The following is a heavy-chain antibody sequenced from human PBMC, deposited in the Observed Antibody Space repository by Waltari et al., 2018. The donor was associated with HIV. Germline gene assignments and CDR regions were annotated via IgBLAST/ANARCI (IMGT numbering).Heavy chain of an antibody. CDR2: FSSDGSNK. J-gene: IGHJ4*02. CDR3: AREIGISGWDY. D-gene: IGHD6-19*01. Sequence: QVQLVESGGGVVQPGRSLRLSCAASGFTFSRYAMHWVRQAPGKGLEWLALFSSDGSNKYYGDSVKGRFTISRDNSKNTLYLQMSSLRPEDTAVYFCAREIGISGWDYWGQ. CDR1: GFTFSRYA. V-gene: IGHV3-30-3*01.